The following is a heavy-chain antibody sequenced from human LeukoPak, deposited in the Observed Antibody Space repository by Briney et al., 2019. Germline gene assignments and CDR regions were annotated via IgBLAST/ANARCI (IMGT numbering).Heavy chain of an antibody. CDR1: GSIFTSYW. J-gene: IGHJ3*02. CDR3: ARFYYDSSGYYFDAFDI. Sequence: GASLQISSKGSGSIFTSYWISWVRQLPGKRLEWMGRIDPSDSYTNYSPSFQGHVTISPDKSISTAYLQWSSLKASDTAMYYCARFYYDSSGYYFDAFDIWGQGTMVTVSS. D-gene: IGHD3-22*01. CDR2: IDPSDSYT. V-gene: IGHV5-10-1*01.